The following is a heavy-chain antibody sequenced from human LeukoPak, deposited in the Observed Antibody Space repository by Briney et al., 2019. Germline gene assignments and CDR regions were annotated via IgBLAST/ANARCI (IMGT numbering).Heavy chain of an antibody. CDR1: GYTFTSYG. CDR2: ISTYNGNA. CDR3: ASSSGWYLGVYAFDI. D-gene: IGHD6-19*01. J-gene: IGHJ3*02. Sequence: GASVKVSCKASGYTFTSYGISWVRQAPGQGLEWMGWISTYNGNANYAQNLQGRVTMTRDTSTSTGYMELMSLTPDDTAVYYCASSSGWYLGVYAFDIWGQGTMVTVSS. V-gene: IGHV1-18*01.